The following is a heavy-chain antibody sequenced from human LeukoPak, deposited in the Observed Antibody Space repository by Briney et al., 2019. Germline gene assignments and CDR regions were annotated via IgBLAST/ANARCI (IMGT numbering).Heavy chain of an antibody. CDR2: IYYSGST. J-gene: IGHJ4*02. V-gene: IGHV4-61*01. D-gene: IGHD3-22*01. Sequence: PSQTLSLTCTVSGGSISSSSYYWSWIRQPPGKGLEWLGYIYYSGSTNYNPSLKSRVTISVDTSKNQFSLKLSSVTAADTAVYYCASSYYYDSSGYDYWGQGTLVTVSS. CDR3: ASSYYYDSSGYDY. CDR1: GGSISSSSYY.